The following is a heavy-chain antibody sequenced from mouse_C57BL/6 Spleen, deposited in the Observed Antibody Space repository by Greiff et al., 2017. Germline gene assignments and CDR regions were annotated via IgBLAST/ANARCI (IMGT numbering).Heavy chain of an antibody. CDR1: GFNIKDYY. CDR3: ARSDYYGSSNWYFDV. V-gene: IGHV14-2*01. J-gene: IGHJ1*03. CDR2: IDPEDGET. D-gene: IGHD1-1*01. Sequence: EVKLQESGAELVKPGASVKLSCTASGFNIKDYYMHWVKQRTEQGLAWIGRIDPEDGETKYAPKFQGKATITADTSSNTAYLQLSSLTSEDTAVYYCARSDYYGSSNWYFDVWGTGTTVTVSS.